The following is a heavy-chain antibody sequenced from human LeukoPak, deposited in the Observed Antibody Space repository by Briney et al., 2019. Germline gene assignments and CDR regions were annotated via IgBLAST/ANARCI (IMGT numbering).Heavy chain of an antibody. V-gene: IGHV4-34*01. D-gene: IGHD3-10*01. J-gene: IGHJ3*02. CDR2: INHSGST. CDR3: ARATYYYGSGTTPHAFDI. CDR1: GGSFSGYY. Sequence: PSETLSLTCAVYGGSFSGYYWSWIRKPPRKALEWIGEINHSGSTNYNPSLKGRVTISVDTSKNQFSLKLSSGTAADTAVYYCARATYYYGSGTTPHAFDIWGQGTMVTVSS.